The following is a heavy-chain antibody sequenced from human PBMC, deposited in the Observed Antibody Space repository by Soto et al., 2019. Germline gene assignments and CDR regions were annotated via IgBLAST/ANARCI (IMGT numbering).Heavy chain of an antibody. CDR3: ARVDRSSWWTFDY. CDR2: ISPKNGNT. V-gene: IGHV1-18*04. Sequence: ASVKVSCKASGYTFSVYSISCVLQSPGQWLEWVGCISPKNGNTNTAQKFQGRVTMTTHTSTRTAYMELTSLKFDDTAIYFCARVDRSSWWTFDYWGQGTQVTVSS. CDR1: GYTFSVYS. D-gene: IGHD6-13*01. J-gene: IGHJ4*02.